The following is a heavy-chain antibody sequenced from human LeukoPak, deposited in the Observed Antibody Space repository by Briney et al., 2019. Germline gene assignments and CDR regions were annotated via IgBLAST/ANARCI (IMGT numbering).Heavy chain of an antibody. CDR1: GFTFSGYW. Sequence: PVGSLRVSCAAFGFTFSGYWMSWVRQAPGKGMEWVANIKQDGSEKYYVDSVKGRFTISRDNDKNSLYLQMNSLRAEDTAVYYCARDHGRSSGRGYSLGYWGQGTLVTVSS. D-gene: IGHD3-3*01. J-gene: IGHJ4*02. CDR2: IKQDGSEK. V-gene: IGHV3-7*01. CDR3: ARDHGRSSGRGYSLGY.